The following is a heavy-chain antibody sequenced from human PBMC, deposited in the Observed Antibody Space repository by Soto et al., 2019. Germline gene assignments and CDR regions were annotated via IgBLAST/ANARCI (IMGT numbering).Heavy chain of an antibody. CDR2: ISYDGSNK. CDR3: AKDWSRWATNDY. Sequence: VQLVESGGGVVQPGRSLRLSCAASGFTFSSYGMHWVRQAPGKGLEWVAVISYDGSNKYYADSVKGRFTISRDNSKNTLYLQMNSLRAEDTAVYYCAKDWSRWATNDYWGQGTLVTVSS. V-gene: IGHV3-30*18. CDR1: GFTFSSYG. D-gene: IGHD6-13*01. J-gene: IGHJ4*02.